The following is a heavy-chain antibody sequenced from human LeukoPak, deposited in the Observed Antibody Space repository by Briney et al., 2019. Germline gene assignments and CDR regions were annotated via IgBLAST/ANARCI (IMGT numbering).Heavy chain of an antibody. CDR2: IYTSGST. CDR1: GGSISSGSYY. V-gene: IGHV4-61*02. D-gene: IGHD3-22*01. J-gene: IGHJ3*02. Sequence: SETLSLTCTVSGGSISSGSYYWSWIRQPAGKGLEWIGRIYTSGSTNYNPSLKSRVTIPVDTSKNQFSLKLSSVTAADTAVYYCARDYCDSSGYYYTRAFDIWGQGTMVTVSS. CDR3: ARDYCDSSGYYYTRAFDI.